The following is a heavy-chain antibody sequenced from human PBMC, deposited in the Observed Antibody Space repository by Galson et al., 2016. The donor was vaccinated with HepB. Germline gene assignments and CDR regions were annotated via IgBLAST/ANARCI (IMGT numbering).Heavy chain of an antibody. V-gene: IGHV3-48*02. CDR2: ISSSSRYT. CDR1: GFTFSTYS. D-gene: IGHD2-15*01. J-gene: IGHJ2*01. CDR3: ARAGEGWRAYWFFDL. Sequence: SLRLSCAASGFTFSTYSMNWVRQAPGKGLEWISLISSSSRYTHHADSVKGRFTVSRDNAKNSLYLQMNSLRDEDTAVYYCARAGEGWRAYWFFDLWGRGTLATVSS.